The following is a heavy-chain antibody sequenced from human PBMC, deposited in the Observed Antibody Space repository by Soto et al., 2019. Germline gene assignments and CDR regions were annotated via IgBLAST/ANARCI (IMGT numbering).Heavy chain of an antibody. CDR1: GFTFSSYA. V-gene: IGHV3-23*01. CDR3: AKDGRLVGATGGWDY. D-gene: IGHD1-26*01. CDR2: ISGSGGST. J-gene: IGHJ4*02. Sequence: GGSLRLSCAASGFTFSSYAMSWVRQAPGKGLEWVSAISGSGGSTYYADSVKGRFTISRDNSKNTLYLQMNSLRAEDTAVYYCAKDGRLVGATGGWDYWGQGTLVTVSS.